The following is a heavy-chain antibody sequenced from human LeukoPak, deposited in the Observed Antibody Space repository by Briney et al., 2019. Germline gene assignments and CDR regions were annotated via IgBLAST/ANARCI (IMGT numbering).Heavy chain of an antibody. CDR2: IYYSGST. Sequence: SETLSLTCTVSGGAISSSSYYWGWIRQPPGKGLEWIGSIYYSGSTYYNPSLKSRVTISVDTSKNQFSLKLSSVTAADTAVYYCATPYYYDSSGYYSHAFDIWGLGTMVTVSS. CDR1: GGAISSSSYY. CDR3: ATPYYYDSSGYYSHAFDI. V-gene: IGHV4-39*01. D-gene: IGHD3-22*01. J-gene: IGHJ3*02.